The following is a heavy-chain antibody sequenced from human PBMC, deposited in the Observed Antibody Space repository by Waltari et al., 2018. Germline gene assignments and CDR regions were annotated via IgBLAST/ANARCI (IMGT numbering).Heavy chain of an antibody. CDR3: AREPGRGGVVPPKYSMDV. CDR1: GYTLTAYY. J-gene: IGHJ6*02. D-gene: IGHD1-26*01. CDR2: IRAYSGLT. V-gene: IGHV1-2*02. Sequence: QVQLVQSGAEVKKPGASVLVPCKPSGYTLTAYYIHWVRKAPGQGREWMGWIRAYSGLTKFAQQFQGRVTMTRDTSISTVDMELSGLTSDDTAIYYCAREPGRGGVVPPKYSMDVWGLGTTVSVSS.